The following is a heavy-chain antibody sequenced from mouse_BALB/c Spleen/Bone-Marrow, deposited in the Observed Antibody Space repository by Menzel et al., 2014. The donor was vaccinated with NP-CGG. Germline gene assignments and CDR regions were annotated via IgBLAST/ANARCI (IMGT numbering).Heavy chain of an antibody. CDR2: INPNNGGS. CDR3: ARRTTTVVATDY. Sequence: GAELVKPGASVKLSCKASGYTFTSYWMHWVKLRPGQGFEWIGEINPNNGGSNYNEKFKSKATLTVDKSSSTAYMQLSSLTSEDSAVYYCARRTTTVVATDYWGQGTTLTVSS. J-gene: IGHJ2*01. CDR1: GYTFTSYW. D-gene: IGHD1-1*01. V-gene: IGHV1S81*02.